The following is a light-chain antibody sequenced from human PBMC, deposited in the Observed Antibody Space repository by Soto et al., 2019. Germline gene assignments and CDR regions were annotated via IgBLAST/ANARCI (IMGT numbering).Light chain of an antibody. Sequence: DIQLTQSPSFLSASVGDRVTITCRASQGITNSLAWYQQKPGKAPKLLIFAASILQSGVPSRFSGSGSGTEFTLSISSLQPEDFATYYCQQFHTYPRTVGQGTKVDSK. CDR3: QQFHTYPRT. J-gene: IGKJ1*01. CDR1: QGITNS. V-gene: IGKV1-9*01. CDR2: AAS.